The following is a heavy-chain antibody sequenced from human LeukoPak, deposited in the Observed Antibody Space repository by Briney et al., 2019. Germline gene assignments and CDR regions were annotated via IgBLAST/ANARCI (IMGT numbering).Heavy chain of an antibody. CDR1: GYTFTGYY. J-gene: IGHJ3*02. CDR3: ARDPRRGRRVVGAGRPEYAFDI. CDR2: INPNSGGT. D-gene: IGHD1-26*01. V-gene: IGHV1-2*02. Sequence: VASVKVSCKASGYTFTGYYMHWVRQAPGQGLEWMGWINPNSGGTNYAQKFQGRVTMIRDTSISTAYMELSRLRSDDTAVYYCARDPRRGRRVVGAGRPEYAFDIWGQGTMVTVSS.